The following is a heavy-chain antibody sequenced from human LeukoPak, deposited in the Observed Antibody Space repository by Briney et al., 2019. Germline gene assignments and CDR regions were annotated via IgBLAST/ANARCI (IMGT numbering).Heavy chain of an antibody. CDR3: ARGAGALDAFDI. CDR2: IYYSGST. J-gene: IGHJ3*02. V-gene: IGHV4-59*01. D-gene: IGHD1-26*01. CDR1: GGSISSYY. Sequence: SETLSLTCTVSGGSISSYYWSWIRQPPGKGLEWIGYIYYSGSTNYNPSLKSRVTISVDTSKNQFSLKLSSVTAADTAVYYCARGAGALDAFDIWGQGTMVTVSS.